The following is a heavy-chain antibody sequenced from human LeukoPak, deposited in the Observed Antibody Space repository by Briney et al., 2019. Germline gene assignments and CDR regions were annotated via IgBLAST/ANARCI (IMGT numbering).Heavy chain of an antibody. V-gene: IGHV3-30*03. Sequence: GGSLRLSCAASGFTFSGYGMHWVRQTPGKGLEWVAAILYDGSKKFYADSVKGRFTIYRDNSKNTLYLDMNSLRTEDTAVYYCAEGGDYYWGQGTLSPSPQ. CDR2: ILYDGSKK. CDR3: AEGGDYY. CDR1: GFTFSGYG. D-gene: IGHD2-21*02. J-gene: IGHJ4*02.